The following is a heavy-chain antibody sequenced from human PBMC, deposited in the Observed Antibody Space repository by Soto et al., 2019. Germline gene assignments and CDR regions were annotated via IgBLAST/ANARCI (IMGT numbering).Heavy chain of an antibody. D-gene: IGHD3-22*01. Sequence: QVQLVQSGAEVKKPGASVKVSCKASGYTFTSYGISWVRQAPGQGLEWMGWISAYNGNTNYAQKLQGRVTMTTDTSTSTDYMELRSLRSDDTAVYYCARDVGYYYSSGYYSGDYWGQGTLVTVSS. V-gene: IGHV1-18*01. CDR1: GYTFTSYG. CDR2: ISAYNGNT. CDR3: ARDVGYYYSSGYYSGDY. J-gene: IGHJ4*02.